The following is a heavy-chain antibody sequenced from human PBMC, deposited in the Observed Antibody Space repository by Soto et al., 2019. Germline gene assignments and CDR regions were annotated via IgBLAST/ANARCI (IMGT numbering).Heavy chain of an antibody. Sequence: QVQLVQSGAEVKKPGSSVKVSCKASGGTFSSYAISWVRQAPGQGLEWMGGIIPIFGTANYAQKFQGRVTITAAKSTSTAYMGLSSLRSEDTAVYYCARAGDNYDFWSGYYRYNWFDPWGQGTLVTVSS. CDR1: GGTFSSYA. D-gene: IGHD3-3*01. CDR3: ARAGDNYDFWSGYYRYNWFDP. V-gene: IGHV1-69*06. J-gene: IGHJ5*02. CDR2: IIPIFGTA.